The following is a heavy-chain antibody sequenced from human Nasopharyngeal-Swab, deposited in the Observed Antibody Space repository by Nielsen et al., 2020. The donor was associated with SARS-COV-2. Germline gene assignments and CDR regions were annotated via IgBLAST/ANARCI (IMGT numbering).Heavy chain of an antibody. J-gene: IGHJ4*02. CDR3: ARTLVTVAAFDY. Sequence: SGPTLVKPTQTLTLTCTFSGFSLSTSGMCVSWIRRPPGKALEWLARIDWDDDKYYSTSLRTRLTISKDTSKNQVVLTMTNMDPVDTATYYCARTLVTVAAFDYWGQGTLVTVSS. CDR2: IDWDDDK. V-gene: IGHV2-70*11. D-gene: IGHD4-23*01. CDR1: GFSLSTSGMC.